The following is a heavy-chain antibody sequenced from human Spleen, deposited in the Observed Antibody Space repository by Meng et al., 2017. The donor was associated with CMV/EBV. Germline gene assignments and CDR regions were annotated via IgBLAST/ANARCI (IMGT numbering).Heavy chain of an antibody. J-gene: IGHJ5*02. CDR2: ISGDGTTT. D-gene: IGHD3-16*01. Sequence: GESLKISCAASGFTFSTYWMHWVRQAPGKGLVWVSRISGDGTTTTYADSVRGRFTISRDNAKNSLYLQMNSLRAEDTAVYYCAREEMGGWFDPWGQGTLVTVSS. CDR3: AREEMGGWFDP. V-gene: IGHV3-74*01. CDR1: GFTFSTYW.